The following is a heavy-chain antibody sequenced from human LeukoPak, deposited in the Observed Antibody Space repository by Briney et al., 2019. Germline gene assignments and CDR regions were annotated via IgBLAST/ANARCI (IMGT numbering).Heavy chain of an antibody. J-gene: IGHJ3*01. Sequence: PGGSLRLSCGASGFSFRDHYMDWVRQPPGKGREWVGRIRTKPKSYTTDYAASVKGRFTISRDDSKNLLYLKMNSLKTEDTAVYYCGRVGDYFDNNGYSLDAVDAWGRGTMVTVSS. CDR1: GFSFRDHY. D-gene: IGHD3-22*01. V-gene: IGHV3-72*01. CDR2: IRTKPKSYTT. CDR3: GRVGDYFDNNGYSLDAVDA.